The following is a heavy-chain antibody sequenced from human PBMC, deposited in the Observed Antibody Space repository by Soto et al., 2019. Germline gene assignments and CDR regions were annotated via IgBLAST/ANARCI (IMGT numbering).Heavy chain of an antibody. D-gene: IGHD1-26*01. J-gene: IGHJ5*02. Sequence: ASVKVSCKASGGTFSSYAISWVRQAPGQGLEWMGGIIPIFGTANYAQKFQGRVTITADKSTSTAYMELSSLRSEDTAVYYCARTDEWELLSWFDPWGQGTLVTVSS. CDR2: IIPIFGTA. V-gene: IGHV1-69*06. CDR3: ARTDEWELLSWFDP. CDR1: GGTFSSYA.